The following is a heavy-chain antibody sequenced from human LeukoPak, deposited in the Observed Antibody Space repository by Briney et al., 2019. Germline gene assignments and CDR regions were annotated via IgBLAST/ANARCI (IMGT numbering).Heavy chain of an antibody. CDR3: ARDRRSNNRYYHSISDIALDY. CDR1: GGSISSYY. D-gene: IGHD2-2*01. CDR2: IYTSGST. Sequence: SETLSLTCTVSGGSISSYYWSWIRQPAGKGLEWIGRIYTSGSTNYNPSLKSRVTMSVDTSKNQFSLKLSSVTAADTAVYYCARDRRSNNRYYHSISDIALDYWGQGTLVTVSS. J-gene: IGHJ4*02. V-gene: IGHV4-4*07.